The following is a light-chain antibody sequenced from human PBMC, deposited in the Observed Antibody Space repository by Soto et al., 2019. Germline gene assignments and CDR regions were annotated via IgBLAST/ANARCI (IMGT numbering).Light chain of an antibody. CDR1: QTIATF. Sequence: DIQMTQSPSSLSASVGDRVTITCRASQTIATFLNWYQQRPGQAPRLLIYAASNLDNGVPSTFSGSGSETVFMLTISSLQPEDFATYFCQQTYRTPVTFGQGTKLEIK. V-gene: IGKV1-39*01. J-gene: IGKJ2*01. CDR2: AAS. CDR3: QQTYRTPVT.